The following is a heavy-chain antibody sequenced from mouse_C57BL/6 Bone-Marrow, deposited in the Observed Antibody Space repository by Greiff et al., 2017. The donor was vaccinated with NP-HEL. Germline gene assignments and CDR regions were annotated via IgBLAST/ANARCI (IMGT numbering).Heavy chain of an antibody. V-gene: IGHV5-6*01. CDR3: ARQGDYDSYYFDY. J-gene: IGHJ2*01. CDR1: GFTFSSYG. Sequence: EVQLQESGGDLVKPGGSLKLSCAASGFTFSSYGMSWVRQTPDKRLEWVATISSGGSYTYYPDSVKGRFTISRDNAKNTLYLQMSSLKSEDTAMYYCARQGDYDSYYFDYWGQGTTLTVSS. CDR2: ISSGGSYT. D-gene: IGHD2-4*01.